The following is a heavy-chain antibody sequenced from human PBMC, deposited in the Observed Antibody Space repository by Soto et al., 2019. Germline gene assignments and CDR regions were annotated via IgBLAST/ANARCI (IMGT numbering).Heavy chain of an antibody. CDR2: IIPIFGTA. V-gene: IGHV1-69*06. J-gene: IGHJ6*02. Sequence: SVKISCKASGGTFSSYAISWVRQAPGQGLEWMGGIIPIFGTANYAQKFQGRVTITADKSTSTAYMELSSLRSEDTAVYYCAKVVPAANYYYYYGMDVWGQGTTVTVSS. D-gene: IGHD2-2*01. CDR3: AKVVPAANYYYYYGMDV. CDR1: GGTFSSYA.